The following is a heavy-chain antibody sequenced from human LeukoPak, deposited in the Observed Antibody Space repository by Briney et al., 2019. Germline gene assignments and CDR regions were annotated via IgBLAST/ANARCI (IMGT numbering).Heavy chain of an antibody. J-gene: IGHJ4*02. V-gene: IGHV3-48*03. CDR3: ARSHGDSDYYDS. D-gene: IGHD4-17*01. Sequence: SGGSLRLSCAASRFNFRSFDMSWVRQAPGEGLGWISYISGSGSAIYYAASVKGRFTISRDNSKNSLNLQMNSLRAEDTAVYYCARSHGDSDYYDSWGQGALVTVSS. CDR2: ISGSGSAI. CDR1: RFNFRSFD.